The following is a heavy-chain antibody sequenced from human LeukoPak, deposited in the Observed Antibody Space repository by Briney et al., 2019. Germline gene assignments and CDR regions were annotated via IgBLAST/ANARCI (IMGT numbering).Heavy chain of an antibody. J-gene: IGHJ4*02. CDR3: ARDSGWSFDY. D-gene: IGHD6-19*01. CDR1: GGSISSYY. Sequence: SETLSLTCTVSGGSISSYYWSWIRQPPGKGLEWIGYIYTCGSTNYNPSLKSRVTISVDTSKNQFSLKLSSVTAADTAVYYCARDSGWSFDYWGQGTLVTVSS. CDR2: IYTCGST. V-gene: IGHV4-4*09.